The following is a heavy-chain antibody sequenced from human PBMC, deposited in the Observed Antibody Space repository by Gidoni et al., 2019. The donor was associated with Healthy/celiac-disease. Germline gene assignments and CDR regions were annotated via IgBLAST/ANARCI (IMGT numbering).Heavy chain of an antibody. Sequence: EVQLVESGGGLVQPGRSLRLSCAASGFTFDDYAMPWVRQAPGKGLEWVSGISWNSGSIGYADSVKGRFTISRDNAKNSLYLQMNSLRAEDTALYYCAKGGIAVIYWYFDLWGRGTLVTVSS. CDR3: AKGGIAVIYWYFDL. CDR1: GFTFDDYA. D-gene: IGHD6-19*01. J-gene: IGHJ2*01. CDR2: ISWNSGSI. V-gene: IGHV3-9*01.